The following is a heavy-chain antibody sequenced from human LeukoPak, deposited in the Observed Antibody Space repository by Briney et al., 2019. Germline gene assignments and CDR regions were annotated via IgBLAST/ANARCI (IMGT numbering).Heavy chain of an antibody. D-gene: IGHD6-13*01. CDR2: ISGSGVYT. CDR1: GFTFDSYG. J-gene: IGHJ6*03. CDR3: AKGGRAAAGDYYYMDV. Sequence: PGGSLRLSCAASGFTFDSYGMNWVRQAPGKGLEWVSGISGSGVYTYYADSVKGRFTISRDNSKNTLYLQMNSLRAEDTAVYYCAKGGRAAAGDYYYMDVWGKGTTVTVSS. V-gene: IGHV3-23*01.